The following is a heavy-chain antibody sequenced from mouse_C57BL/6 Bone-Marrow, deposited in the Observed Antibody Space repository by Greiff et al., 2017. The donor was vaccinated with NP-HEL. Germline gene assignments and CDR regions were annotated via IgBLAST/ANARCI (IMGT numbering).Heavy chain of an antibody. Sequence: QVQLQQSGAELVRPGASVTLSCKASGYTFTDCEMHWVKQTPVHGLEWIGAIDPETGGTAYNQKFKGKAILTADKSSSTAYMELRSLTSEDSAVYYCTRSRLLYYFDYWGQGTTLTVSS. CDR2: IDPETGGT. D-gene: IGHD2-3*01. CDR3: TRSRLLYYFDY. CDR1: GYTFTDCE. V-gene: IGHV1-15*01. J-gene: IGHJ2*01.